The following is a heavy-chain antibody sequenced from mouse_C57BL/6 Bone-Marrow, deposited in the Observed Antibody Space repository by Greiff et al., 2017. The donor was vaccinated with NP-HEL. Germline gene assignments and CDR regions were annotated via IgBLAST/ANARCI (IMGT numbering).Heavy chain of an antibody. Sequence: QVHVKQPGAELVKPGASVKMSCKASGYTFTSYWITWVKQRPGQGLEWIGDIYPGSGSTNYNEKFKSKATLTVDTSSSTAYMQLSSLTSEDSAVYYCARTEAYWGQGTLVTVSA. CDR3: ARTEAY. V-gene: IGHV1-55*01. J-gene: IGHJ3*01. CDR2: IYPGSGST. CDR1: GYTFTSYW.